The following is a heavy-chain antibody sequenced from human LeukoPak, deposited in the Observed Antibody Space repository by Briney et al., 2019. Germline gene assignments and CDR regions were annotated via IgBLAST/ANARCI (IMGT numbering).Heavy chain of an antibody. CDR2: ISSRGSTI. D-gene: IGHD3-10*01. CDR1: GFTFSDYY. CDR3: AREASSGYYYYYMDV. V-gene: IGHV3-11*01. J-gene: IGHJ6*03. Sequence: GGSLRLSCAASGFTFSDYYMSWIRQAPGKGLEWVSYISSRGSTIYYADSVKGRFTISRDNAKNSLYLQMNSLRAEDTAVYYCAREASSGYYYYYMDVWGKGTTVTVSS.